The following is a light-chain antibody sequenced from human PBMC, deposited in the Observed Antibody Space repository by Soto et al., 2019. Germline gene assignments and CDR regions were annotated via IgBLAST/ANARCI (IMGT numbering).Light chain of an antibody. V-gene: IGKV4-1*01. CDR3: QQYYSTPQT. CDR1: KSVLYSSNNKNY. Sequence: DIVMTQSPASLAVSLGERATINCKSSKSVLYSSNNKNYLAWYQQKPGQPPKLLISWASTRESVVPDRFSGSGSGTDFTLTISSLQAEDLAVYYCQQYYSTPQTFGQGTKVEIK. J-gene: IGKJ1*01. CDR2: WAS.